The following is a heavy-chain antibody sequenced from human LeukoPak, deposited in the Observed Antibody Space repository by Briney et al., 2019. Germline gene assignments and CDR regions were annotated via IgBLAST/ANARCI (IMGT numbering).Heavy chain of an antibody. V-gene: IGHV4-59*11. J-gene: IGHJ4*02. CDR1: GDSISSHY. D-gene: IGHD2-8*01. CDR2: VHYSGGA. Sequence: PSETLSLTCTVSGDSISSHYWSWIRQSPGKGREWFGYVHYSGGATYNPSLKSRVTISVATSKTQFSLKLSSVTAADTAVYYCAREYCTTTCYFDYWGQGMLVTVSS. CDR3: AREYCTTTCYFDY.